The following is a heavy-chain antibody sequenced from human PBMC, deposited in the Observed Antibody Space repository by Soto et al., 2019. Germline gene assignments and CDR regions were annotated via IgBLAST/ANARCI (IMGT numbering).Heavy chain of an antibody. CDR2: ISSSSSTI. D-gene: IGHD1-26*01. CDR1: GFTFSSYS. CDR3: ARDRRAVGATTDYYYYGMDV. V-gene: IGHV3-48*02. Sequence: PGGSLRLSCAASGFTFSSYSMNWVRQAPGKGLEWVSYISSSSSTIYYADSVKGRFTISRDNAKNSLYLQMNSLRDEDTAVYYCARDRRAVGATTDYYYYGMDVWGQGTTVTVS. J-gene: IGHJ6*02.